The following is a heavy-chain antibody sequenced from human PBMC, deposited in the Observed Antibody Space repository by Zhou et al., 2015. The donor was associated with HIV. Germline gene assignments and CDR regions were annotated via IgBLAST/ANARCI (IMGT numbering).Heavy chain of an antibody. CDR1: GYTFTSYY. Sequence: QVQLVQSGAEVKKPGASVKVSCKASGYTFTSYYMHWVRQAPGQGLEWMGIINPSGGSTSYAQKFQGRVTMTRDTSTSTVYMELSSLRSEDTAVYYCARSQPRRGYSMWGMDVWGQGTTVTVSS. CDR3: ARSQPRRGYSMWGMDV. J-gene: IGHJ6*02. CDR2: INPSGGST. D-gene: IGHD2-2*03. V-gene: IGHV1-46*01.